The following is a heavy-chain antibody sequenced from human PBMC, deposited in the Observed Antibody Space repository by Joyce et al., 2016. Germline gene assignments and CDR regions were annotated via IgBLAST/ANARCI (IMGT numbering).Heavy chain of an antibody. J-gene: IGHJ4*02. CDR2: VHRRGTS. V-gene: IGHV4-39*01. Sequence: QLQLKESGPGLVKPSETLSLTCTVSGGSIDDSSSYWGWIRQSPGKVLEWIGTVHRRGTSYSSPSLKSRVTVSTELSKNQFSLRLTSVNAADTAIYYCARQAVTGPEIDFWGQGTLVTVS. D-gene: IGHD6-19*01. CDR1: GGSIDDSSSY. CDR3: ARQAVTGPEIDF.